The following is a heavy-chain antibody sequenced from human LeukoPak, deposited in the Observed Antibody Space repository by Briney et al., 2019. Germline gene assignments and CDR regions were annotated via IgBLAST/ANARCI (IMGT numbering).Heavy chain of an antibody. CDR1: GGYISSYY. V-gene: IGHV4-59*12. D-gene: IGHD3-10*01. CDR2: IYHSGST. J-gene: IGHJ4*02. CDR3: ARATGDTMVRGVPYFDY. Sequence: SSETLSLTCTVSGGYISSYYWSWIRQPPGKGLEWIGYIYHSGSTYYNPSLKSRVTISVDRSKNQFSLKLSSVTAADTAVYYCARATGDTMVRGVPYFDYWGQGTLVTVSS.